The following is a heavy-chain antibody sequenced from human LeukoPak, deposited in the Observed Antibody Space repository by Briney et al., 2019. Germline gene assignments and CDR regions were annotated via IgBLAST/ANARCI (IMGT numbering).Heavy chain of an antibody. CDR3: AKSSTYYDILTGYSPFDY. V-gene: IGHV3-30-3*01. D-gene: IGHD3-9*01. Sequence: PGGSLRLSCAASGFTFSSYAMHWVRQAPGKGLEWVAVISYDGSNKYYADSVKGRFTISRDNSKNTLYLQMNSLRAEDTAVYYCAKSSTYYDILTGYSPFDYWGQGTLVTVSS. J-gene: IGHJ4*02. CDR1: GFTFSSYA. CDR2: ISYDGSNK.